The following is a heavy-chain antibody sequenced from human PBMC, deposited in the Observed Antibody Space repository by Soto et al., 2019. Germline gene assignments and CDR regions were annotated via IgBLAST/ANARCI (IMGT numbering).Heavy chain of an antibody. Sequence: QVQLQESGPGLVKPSGTLSLTCAVSSGSITSSNWWSWVRQPPGKGLEWIGEIYHSGSTNYNPSLKSLVTISVDKSKNVFSLKLSSVTAADTAMYYCAGRAVAGTFPAYWGQGTEVTVSS. CDR3: AGRAVAGTFPAY. V-gene: IGHV4-4*02. J-gene: IGHJ4*02. D-gene: IGHD6-19*01. CDR2: IYHSGST. CDR1: SGSITSSNW.